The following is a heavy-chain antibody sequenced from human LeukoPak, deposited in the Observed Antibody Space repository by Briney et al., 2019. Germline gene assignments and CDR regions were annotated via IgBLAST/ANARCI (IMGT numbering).Heavy chain of an antibody. D-gene: IGHD4-17*01. V-gene: IGHV3-15*01. J-gene: IGHJ4*02. CDR1: GFIVTNAW. CDR2: IRSEPDGGTT. Sequence: PGGSLRLSCAASGFIVTNAWMSWVRQAPGKGLEWVGRIRSEPDGGTTDYAAPVKGRFSFSRDDSNNTLYLHMNSLKTEDTAVYYCTIDWLDGDSSLYWGQGTLVTVSS. CDR3: TIDWLDGDSSLY.